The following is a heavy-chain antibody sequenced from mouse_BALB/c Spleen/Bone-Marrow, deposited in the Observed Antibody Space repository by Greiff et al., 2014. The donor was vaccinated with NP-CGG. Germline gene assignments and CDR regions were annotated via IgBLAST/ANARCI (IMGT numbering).Heavy chain of an antibody. CDR2: IDPANGNT. V-gene: IGHV14-3*02. Sequence: VQLKESGAELVKPGASVKLSCTASGFNIKDTYMHWVKQRPEQGLEWIGRIDPANGNTKYDPKFQGKATITADTSSNTAYLQRSSLTSDDTAVYYCTRWEYYAMDYWGQGTSVTVSS. J-gene: IGHJ4*01. CDR1: GFNIKDTY. D-gene: IGHD4-1*01. CDR3: TRWEYYAMDY.